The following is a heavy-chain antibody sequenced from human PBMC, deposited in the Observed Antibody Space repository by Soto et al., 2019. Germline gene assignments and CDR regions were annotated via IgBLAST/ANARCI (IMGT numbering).Heavy chain of an antibody. CDR1: GYTFNTFG. CDR2: VNGYNNKR. J-gene: IGHJ4*02. D-gene: IGHD2-8*01. Sequence: IQLVQSAGEVKRPGASVKVSCKASGYTFNTFGITWVRQAPGQGLEWMGCVNGYNNKRDYSRKLQDRITLTADPSTSTSYMELRSLTSDDTAVYYCARGWGKYFGVNDFWGQGPLVTVSS. V-gene: IGHV1-18*01. CDR3: ARGWGKYFGVNDF.